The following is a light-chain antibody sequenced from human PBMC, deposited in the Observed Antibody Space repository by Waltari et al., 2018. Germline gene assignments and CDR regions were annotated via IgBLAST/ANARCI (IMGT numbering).Light chain of an antibody. CDR3: QQRRNWPLT. CDR1: QSVGTY. Sequence: EIVLTQSPAILSFSPGERATPPCRASQSVGTYLAWYQQRPGQSPRLLIYDASNRATGIPARFTGSGSETDFTLTISSLQPEDFAVYYCQQRRNWPLTFGGGTRVQI. V-gene: IGKV3-11*01. CDR2: DAS. J-gene: IGKJ4*01.